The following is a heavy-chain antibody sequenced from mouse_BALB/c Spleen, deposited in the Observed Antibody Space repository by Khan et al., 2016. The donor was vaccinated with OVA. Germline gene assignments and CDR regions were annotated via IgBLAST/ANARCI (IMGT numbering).Heavy chain of an antibody. V-gene: IGHV3-2*02. CDR2: ISYSGST. Sequence: EVQLQESGPGLVKPSQSLSLTCTVTGYSITSGYGWNWIRHFPGNKLEWRGYISYSGSTNNNPSLKSRISITRDTSKNQFFLQLNSVTTEDTATYYCARTARIKYWGQGTTLTVSS. CDR1: GYSITSGYG. D-gene: IGHD1-2*01. CDR3: ARTARIKY. J-gene: IGHJ2*01.